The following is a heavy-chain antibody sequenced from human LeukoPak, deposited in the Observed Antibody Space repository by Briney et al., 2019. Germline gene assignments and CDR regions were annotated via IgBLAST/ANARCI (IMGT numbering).Heavy chain of an antibody. D-gene: IGHD3-10*01. J-gene: IGHJ4*02. CDR2: IYHSGST. Sequence: SETLSLTCAVSGGSISSGGYSWSWIRQPPGKGLEWIGYIYHSGSTYYNPSLKSRVTISVDTSKNQFSLKLSSVTAADTAVYYCAIGPRRGNYWGQGTLVTVSS. CDR3: AIGPRRGNY. V-gene: IGHV4-30-2*01. CDR1: GGSISSGGYS.